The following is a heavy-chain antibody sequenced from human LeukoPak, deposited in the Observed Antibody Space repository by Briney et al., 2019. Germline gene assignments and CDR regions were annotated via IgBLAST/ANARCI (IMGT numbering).Heavy chain of an antibody. Sequence: PGGSLRLSCAASAFTFSNYSMSWVRQAPGKGLEWVSTISGTGGTTYYADSVKGRFTISRDNSKNTLFLQFNSLRADDTAVYYRAQGRWTTVTAAANYWGQGTLVTVSS. CDR1: AFTFSNYS. J-gene: IGHJ4*02. CDR2: ISGTGGTT. V-gene: IGHV3-23*01. CDR3: AQGRWTTVTAAANY. D-gene: IGHD4-17*01.